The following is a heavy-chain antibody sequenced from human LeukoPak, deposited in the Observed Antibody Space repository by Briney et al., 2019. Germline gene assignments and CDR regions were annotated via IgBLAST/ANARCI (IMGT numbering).Heavy chain of an antibody. V-gene: IGHV1-18*01. CDR2: ISAYNGNT. CDR1: GYTFTSYD. D-gene: IGHD2-15*01. CDR3: ARVVEIVVVVAATPYYFDY. Sequence: ASVKVSCKASGYTFTSYDINWVRQATGQGLEWMGWISAYNGNTNYAQKLQGRVTMTTDTSTSTAYMELRSLRSDDTAVYYCARVVEIVVVVAATPYYFDYWGQGTLVTVSS. J-gene: IGHJ4*02.